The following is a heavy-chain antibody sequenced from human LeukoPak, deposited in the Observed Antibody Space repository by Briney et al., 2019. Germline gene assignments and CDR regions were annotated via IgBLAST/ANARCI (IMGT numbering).Heavy chain of an antibody. D-gene: IGHD6-19*01. Sequence: PSGTLSLTCTVSGGSISSYYWSWIRQPPGKGLEWIGYIYYSGSTNYNPSLKSRVTISVDTSRNQFSLKLSSVTAADTAVYYCARGTGSGWYYFDYWGQGTLVTVSS. CDR2: IYYSGST. CDR3: ARGTGSGWYYFDY. V-gene: IGHV4-59*01. CDR1: GGSISSYY. J-gene: IGHJ4*02.